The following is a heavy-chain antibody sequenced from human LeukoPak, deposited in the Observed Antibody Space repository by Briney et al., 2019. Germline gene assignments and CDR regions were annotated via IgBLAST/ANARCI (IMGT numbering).Heavy chain of an antibody. V-gene: IGHV3-21*01. J-gene: IGHJ6*02. CDR3: ARGCSGGSCYYGMDV. D-gene: IGHD2-15*01. CDR2: ISSSSSYI. CDR1: GFTLSGYS. Sequence: AGGSLRLSCAASGFTLSGYSRNWVRRAPGKGWEWVSSISSSSSYIYYADSVKGRFTISRDNAKNSLYLQMNSLRAEDTAVYYCARGCSGGSCYYGMDVWGQGTTVTVSS.